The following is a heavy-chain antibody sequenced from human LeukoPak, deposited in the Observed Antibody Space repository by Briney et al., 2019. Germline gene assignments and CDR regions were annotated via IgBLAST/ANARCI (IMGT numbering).Heavy chain of an antibody. CDR1: GYTFTSYS. J-gene: IGHJ6*02. Sequence: ASVKVSCKASGYTFTSYSISGVRQAPGQGLEWMGWISADNGNTKYTQKLQGRVTVTTDTSTSTAYMELRSLSSDDTAVYYCATEVDCSTTSCYALGYYGLEVWGQGTTVTVSS. V-gene: IGHV1-18*01. CDR3: ATEVDCSTTSCYALGYYGLEV. D-gene: IGHD2-2*01. CDR2: ISADNGNT.